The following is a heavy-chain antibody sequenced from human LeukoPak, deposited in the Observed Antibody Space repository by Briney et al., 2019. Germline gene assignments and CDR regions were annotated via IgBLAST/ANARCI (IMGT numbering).Heavy chain of an antibody. CDR2: MNPNSGNT. D-gene: IGHD6-19*01. V-gene: IGHV1-8*01. J-gene: IGHJ5*02. Sequence: ASVKVSCKASGCTFTSYDINWVRQATGQGLEWMGWMNPNSGNTGYAQKFQGRVTMTRNTSISTAYMELSSLRSEDTAVYYCARGRGYSSGWYNGNWFDPWGQGTLVTVSS. CDR1: GCTFTSYD. CDR3: ARGRGYSSGWYNGNWFDP.